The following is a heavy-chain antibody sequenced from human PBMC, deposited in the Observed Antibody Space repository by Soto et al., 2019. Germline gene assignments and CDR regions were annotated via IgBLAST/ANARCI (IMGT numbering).Heavy chain of an antibody. Sequence: QLQLQESGPGLVKPSETLSLTCNVSGVASSSSNYYWAWIRQPPGRGLEWIGSVYNSGATYYNPPLRSRVSLSVDTSKTHLSLAVTSLTAADTAMYYSATPKARPATAGYDFCGQGTLVTVSS. D-gene: IGHD6-13*01. CDR3: ATPKARPATAGYDF. J-gene: IGHJ4*02. CDR2: VYNSGAT. CDR1: GVASSSSNYY. V-gene: IGHV4-39*02.